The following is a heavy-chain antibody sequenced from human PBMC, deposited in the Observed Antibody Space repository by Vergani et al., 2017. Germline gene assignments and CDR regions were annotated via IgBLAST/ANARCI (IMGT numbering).Heavy chain of an antibody. J-gene: IGHJ6*02. D-gene: IGHD2-2*01. CDR2: IYYSGST. V-gene: IGHV4-59*01. Sequence: QVQLQESGPGLVKPSETLSLTCTVSGGSISSYYWSWIRQPPGKGLEWIGYIYYSGSTNYNPSLKSRVTISVDTSKNQFSLKLSSVTAADTAVYYCARSRRARGYCSSTSCYGINYYYYGMDVWGQGTTVTVSS. CDR1: GGSISSYY. CDR3: ARSRRARGYCSSTSCYGINYYYYGMDV.